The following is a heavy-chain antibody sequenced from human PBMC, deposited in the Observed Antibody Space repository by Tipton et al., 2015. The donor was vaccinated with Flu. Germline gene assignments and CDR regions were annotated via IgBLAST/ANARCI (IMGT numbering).Heavy chain of an antibody. CDR3: ARFISIAAVADY. CDR2: IYYSGST. D-gene: IGHD6-13*01. CDR1: GGSISSSSYY. V-gene: IGHV4-39*07. Sequence: LRLSCTVSGGSISSSSYYWGWIRQPPGKGLEWIGSIYYSGSTYCNPSLKSRVTISVDTSKNQFSLKLSSVTAADTAVYYCARFISIAAVADYWGQGTLVTVSS. J-gene: IGHJ4*02.